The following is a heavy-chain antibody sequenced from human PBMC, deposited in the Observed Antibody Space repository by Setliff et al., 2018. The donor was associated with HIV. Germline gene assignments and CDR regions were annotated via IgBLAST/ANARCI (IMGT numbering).Heavy chain of an antibody. CDR2: TKKKGYNYIT. CDR3: VFYYYGFPY. D-gene: IGHD3-10*01. CDR1: GFTVGNNH. Sequence: GGSLRLSCAASGFTVGNNHLTWVRQAPGKGLEWVGRTKKKGYNYITEDAASVKGRFTISRDDSKNSLYLQMNNLKIEDTAMYYCVFYYYGFPYWGQGTLVTVSS. J-gene: IGHJ4*02. V-gene: IGHV3-72*01.